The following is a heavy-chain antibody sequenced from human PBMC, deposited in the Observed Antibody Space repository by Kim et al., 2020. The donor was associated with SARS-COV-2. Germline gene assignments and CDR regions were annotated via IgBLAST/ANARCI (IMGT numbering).Heavy chain of an antibody. J-gene: IGHJ6*02. D-gene: IGHD6-19*01. Sequence: ASVKVSCKASGYTFTSYYMHWVRQAPGQGLEWMGIINPSGGSTSYAQKFQGRVTMTRDTSTSTVYMELSSLRSEDTAVYYCARQTPGYSSGWYGAYYYYGMDVWGQGTTVTVSS. V-gene: IGHV1-46*01. CDR3: ARQTPGYSSGWYGAYYYYGMDV. CDR1: GYTFTSYY. CDR2: INPSGGST.